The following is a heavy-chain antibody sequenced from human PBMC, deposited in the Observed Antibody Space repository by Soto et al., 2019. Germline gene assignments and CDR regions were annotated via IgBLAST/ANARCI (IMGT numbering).Heavy chain of an antibody. D-gene: IGHD1-26*01. V-gene: IGHV1-18*04. J-gene: IGHJ4*02. CDR3: ARWRRQIIVGATTYDYFDY. CDR1: GYTFTDYQ. Sequence: GASVKVSCKASGYTFTDYQMHWVRQAPGQGLEWVGWVSAYNGNTNYAQKLQGRVTMTTDTSTSTAYMELRSLRSDDTAVYYCARWRRQIIVGATTYDYFDYWGQGTLVTVSS. CDR2: VSAYNGNT.